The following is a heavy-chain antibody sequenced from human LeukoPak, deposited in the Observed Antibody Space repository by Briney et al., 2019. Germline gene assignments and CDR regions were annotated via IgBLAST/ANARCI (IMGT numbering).Heavy chain of an antibody. D-gene: IGHD3-3*01. CDR2: ISGDGGST. CDR3: ARFASLRFLEWLFVDY. J-gene: IGHJ4*02. CDR1: GFTFDDYA. V-gene: IGHV3-43*02. Sequence: PGGSLRLSCAASGFTFDDYAMHWVRQAPGKGLEWVSLISGDGGSTYYADSVKGRFTISRDNAKNSLYLQMNSLRAEDTAVYYCARFASLRFLEWLFVDYWGQGTLVTVSS.